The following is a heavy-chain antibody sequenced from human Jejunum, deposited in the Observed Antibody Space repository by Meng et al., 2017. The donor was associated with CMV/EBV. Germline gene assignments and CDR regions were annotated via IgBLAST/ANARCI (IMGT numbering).Heavy chain of an antibody. CDR2: INPNSGGT. CDR3: AHQAVAGTRGWFDP. D-gene: IGHD6-19*01. CDR1: GSTFTGYY. Sequence: VPLVQSGADVKKPGASVKVSCKASGSTFTGYYMPWVRQAPGQGLEWMGRINPNSGGTNYAQKFQGRVTMTRDTSISTAYMELSRLRSDDTAVYYCAHQAVAGTRGWFDPWGQGTLVTVSS. J-gene: IGHJ5*02. V-gene: IGHV1-2*06.